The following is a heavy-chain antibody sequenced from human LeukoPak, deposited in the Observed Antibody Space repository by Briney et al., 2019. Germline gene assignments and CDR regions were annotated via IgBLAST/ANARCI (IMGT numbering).Heavy chain of an antibody. D-gene: IGHD3-10*01. CDR1: GFTFDDYG. V-gene: IGHV3-20*04. Sequence: PAGGSLRLSCAASGFTFDDYGMSWVRQAPGKGLEWVSGINWDGSSTGYADSMKGRFTISRDNAKNSLYLQMNSLAAEDTALYYCARARRGSSYYFDYWGQGTLVTVSS. CDR3: ARARRGSSYYFDY. CDR2: INWDGSST. J-gene: IGHJ4*02.